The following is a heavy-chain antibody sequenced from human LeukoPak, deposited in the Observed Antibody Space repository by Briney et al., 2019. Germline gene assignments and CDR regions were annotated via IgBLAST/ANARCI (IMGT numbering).Heavy chain of an antibody. CDR3: AELGITMIGGV. J-gene: IGHJ6*04. CDR1: GFTFSSYS. Sequence: GGSLRPSCAASGFTFSSYSMNWVRQAPGKGLEWVSYISSSGSTIYYADSVKGRFTISRDNAKNSLYLQMNSLRAEDTAVYYCAELGITMIGGVWGKGTTVTISS. D-gene: IGHD3-10*02. CDR2: ISSSGSTI. V-gene: IGHV3-48*04.